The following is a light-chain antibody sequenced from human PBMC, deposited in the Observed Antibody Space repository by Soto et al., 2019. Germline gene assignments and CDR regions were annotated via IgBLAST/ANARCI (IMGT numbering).Light chain of an antibody. Sequence: QSALTQPASVSGSPGQSITISCTGTGSDIGAYNYVSWYQQHPGKAPKVVIYEVSNRPSGVSNRFSGSKSGNTASLTISGLQTEDEADYYCAAWDDSLSGYVFGTGTKLTVL. CDR3: AAWDDSLSGYV. J-gene: IGLJ1*01. CDR1: GSDIGAYNY. CDR2: EVS. V-gene: IGLV2-14*01.